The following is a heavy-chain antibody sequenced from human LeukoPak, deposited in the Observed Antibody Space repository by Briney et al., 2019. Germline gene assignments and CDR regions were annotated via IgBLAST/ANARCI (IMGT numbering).Heavy chain of an antibody. Sequence: GSLRLSCAVSGLNFRSFWMSWVRQAPGKGLEWVANIKQDETEKFYVDSVKGRFTISRDNAKNSLYLQMNSLRVEDSAVYYCARGFYFSMTELYYLDLWGRGTLVTVSS. V-gene: IGHV3-7*04. CDR1: GLNFRSFW. J-gene: IGHJ2*01. CDR3: ARGFYFSMTELYYLDL. CDR2: IKQDETEK. D-gene: IGHD2-15*01.